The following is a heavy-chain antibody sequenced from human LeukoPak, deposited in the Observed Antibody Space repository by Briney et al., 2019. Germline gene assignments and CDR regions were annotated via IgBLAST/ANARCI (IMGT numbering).Heavy chain of an antibody. V-gene: IGHV3-48*04. CDR3: ARDRIYGGKKYFDY. Sequence: PGGSLRLSCAASGFTFSSYSMNWVRQAPGKGLEWVSYISSSSSTIYYADSVKGRFTISRDNAKNSLYLQMNSLRAEDTAVYYCARDRIYGGKKYFDYWGQGTLVTVSS. CDR2: ISSSSSTI. J-gene: IGHJ4*02. D-gene: IGHD4-23*01. CDR1: GFTFSSYS.